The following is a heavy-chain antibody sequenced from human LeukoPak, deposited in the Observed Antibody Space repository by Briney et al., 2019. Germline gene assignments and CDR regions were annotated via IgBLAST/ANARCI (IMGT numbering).Heavy chain of an antibody. CDR2: INTNTGNP. CDR1: GYTFTAYY. CDR3: ARGRYFDTTA. J-gene: IGHJ4*02. D-gene: IGHD3-9*01. Sequence: ASVKVSCKASGYTFTAYYMHWVRQAPGQGLGWMGWINTNTGNPTYAQGFTGRFVFSLDTSVSTAYLQISSLKAEDSAVYYCARGRYFDTTAWGQGTLVTVSS. V-gene: IGHV7-4-1*02.